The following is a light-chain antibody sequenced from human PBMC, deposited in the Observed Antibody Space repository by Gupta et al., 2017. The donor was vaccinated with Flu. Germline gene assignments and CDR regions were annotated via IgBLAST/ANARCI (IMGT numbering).Light chain of an antibody. CDR3: QRIASTPPLT. CDR2: WAS. J-gene: IGKJ4*01. Sequence: DIVITQSPDFLAVSLGERATINCKSSQSVLYSSNNKNYLAWYKQKPGQPPKLLIYWASTREAGVPDRFSGSGYGTDFTLTISSRQAENAALYYCQRIASTPPLTFGGGTKVEIK. V-gene: IGKV4-1*01. CDR1: QSVLYSSNNKNY.